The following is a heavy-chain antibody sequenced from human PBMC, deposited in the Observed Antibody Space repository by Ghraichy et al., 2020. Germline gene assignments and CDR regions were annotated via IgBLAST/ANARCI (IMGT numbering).Heavy chain of an antibody. CDR3: VRGHTNSRKFYQLDA. CDR1: GFTFSDHA. V-gene: IGHV3-64*01. Sequence: GGSLRLFCAASGFTFSDHAMHWVRHAPGKGLEAVAIICSNERCLYYANSVQGRFTISRDNSKNMLYLQMDSLRLEDMAVYYCVRGHTNSRKFYQLDAWGQGTMVTISS. D-gene: IGHD1-1*01. CDR2: ICSNERCL. J-gene: IGHJ5*02.